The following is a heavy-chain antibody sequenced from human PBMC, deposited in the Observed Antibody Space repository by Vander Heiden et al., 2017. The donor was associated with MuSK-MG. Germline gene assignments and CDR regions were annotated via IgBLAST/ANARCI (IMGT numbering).Heavy chain of an antibody. CDR2: IKEDGSEK. Sequence: EVQLVESGGGLVQPGGSLRLSCAASGFTFSSSWMGWVRQAPGKGLEWVANIKEDGSEKNYVDSVKGRFTISRDNAKNSLYLQVNSLRAEDTAVYYCARGGWYFDRWGRGTLVTVSS. CDR1: GFTFSSSW. V-gene: IGHV3-7*01. CDR3: ARGGWYFDR. J-gene: IGHJ2*01.